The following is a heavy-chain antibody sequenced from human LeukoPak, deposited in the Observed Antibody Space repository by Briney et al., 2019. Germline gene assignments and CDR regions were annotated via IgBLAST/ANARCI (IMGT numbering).Heavy chain of an antibody. CDR1: GYTFTSYD. J-gene: IGHJ5*02. CDR3: ARGRWITDFWENWFDP. D-gene: IGHD3/OR15-3a*01. Sequence: ASVKVSCKASGYTFTSYDINWVRQATGQGLEWMGWMNPNSGNTGYAQKFQGRVTITRNTSISTAYMELSSLRSEDTAVYYCARGRWITDFWENWFDPWGQGTLVTVSS. CDR2: MNPNSGNT. V-gene: IGHV1-8*03.